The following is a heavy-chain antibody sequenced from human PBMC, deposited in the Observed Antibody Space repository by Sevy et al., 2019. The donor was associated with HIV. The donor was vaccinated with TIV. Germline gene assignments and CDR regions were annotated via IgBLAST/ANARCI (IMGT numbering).Heavy chain of an antibody. Sequence: QLGGPLRLSCEASAINIRDHWMNWVRQAPGKGLEWVANINPDGSKIYYAESVKGRFTISRDSAKNSVFLQMTSLRAEDTAVYYCVRAIQLAASYWGQGMLVTVSS. CDR1: AINIRDHW. CDR3: VRAIQLAASY. CDR2: INPDGSKI. V-gene: IGHV3-7*02. D-gene: IGHD2-15*01. J-gene: IGHJ4*02.